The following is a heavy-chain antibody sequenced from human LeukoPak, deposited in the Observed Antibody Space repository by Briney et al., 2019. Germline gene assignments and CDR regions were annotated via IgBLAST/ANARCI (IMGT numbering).Heavy chain of an antibody. J-gene: IGHJ4*02. CDR1: GYSFTSYD. CDR2: MTPNSGKT. Sequence: ASVKVSCKASGYSFTSYDINWVRQAAGQGLEWVGWMTPNSGKTGYAQKFQGRITMTRDISISTAYLELGSLTSEDTAVYYCARNEYASGIFDYWGQGVLVTVSP. D-gene: IGHD3-10*01. CDR3: ARNEYASGIFDY. V-gene: IGHV1-8*01.